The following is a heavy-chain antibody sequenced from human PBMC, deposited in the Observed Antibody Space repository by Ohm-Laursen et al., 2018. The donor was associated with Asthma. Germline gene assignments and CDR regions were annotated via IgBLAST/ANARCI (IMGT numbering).Heavy chain of an antibody. CDR1: GYTFSRYS. V-gene: IGHV3-21*01. CDR2: ISTASTFI. J-gene: IGHJ1*01. CDR3: ARIGPEWELPGREYSLHH. Sequence: SLRLSCAASGYTFSRYSIHWVRQVPGKGPEWVASISTASTFIYYADSVRGRFTTSRDNAKNSVYLQMNSLRADDTALYYCARIGPEWELPGREYSLHHWGQGTQVTVSS. D-gene: IGHD1-26*01.